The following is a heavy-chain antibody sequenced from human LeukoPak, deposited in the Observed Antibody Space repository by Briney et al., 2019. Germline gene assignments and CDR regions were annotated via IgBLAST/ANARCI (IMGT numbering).Heavy chain of an antibody. J-gene: IGHJ4*02. CDR3: ASGPSSGNPI. D-gene: IGHD3-22*01. V-gene: IGHV1-69*05. CDR1: GGTFSSYA. Sequence: SVKVSCKASGGTFSSYAISWVRQAPGQGLEWMGGIIPIFGTANYAQKFQGRVTITTDESTSTAYMELNSLRSEDTAVYYCASGPSSGNPIWGQGTLVTVSS. CDR2: IIPIFGTA.